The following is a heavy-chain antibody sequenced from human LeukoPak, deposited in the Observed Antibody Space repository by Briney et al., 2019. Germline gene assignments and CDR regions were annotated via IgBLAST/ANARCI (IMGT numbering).Heavy chain of an antibody. J-gene: IGHJ4*02. V-gene: IGHV3-74*01. D-gene: IGHD1-26*01. Sequence: GGSLRLSCEASGFTFRDDWMHWVRQAPGKGLVWVARINTDGSSTNYADSVKGRFTISRDNARNTAFLQMNSLRAEDTAVYYCARWSPQSYGKYYLDSWGQGTLVTVSS. CDR2: INTDGSST. CDR3: ARWSPQSYGKYYLDS. CDR1: GFTFRDDW.